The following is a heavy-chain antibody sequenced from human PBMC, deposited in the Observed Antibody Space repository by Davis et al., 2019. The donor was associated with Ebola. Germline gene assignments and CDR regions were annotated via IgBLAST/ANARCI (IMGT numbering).Heavy chain of an antibody. J-gene: IGHJ4*02. Sequence: SSVTVSCKASGGTFSSYTISWVRQAPGQGLEWMGRIIPILGIANYAQKFQGRVTITADKSTSTAYMELSSMRSEDTAVYYCARDIVVVDGGDYWGQGTLVTVSS. V-gene: IGHV1-69*04. CDR3: ARDIVVVDGGDY. CDR1: GGTFSSYT. D-gene: IGHD2-15*01. CDR2: IIPILGIA.